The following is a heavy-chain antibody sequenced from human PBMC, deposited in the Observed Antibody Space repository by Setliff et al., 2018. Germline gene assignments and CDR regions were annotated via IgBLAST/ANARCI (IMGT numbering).Heavy chain of an antibody. CDR1: GGTFSSYA. D-gene: IGHD1-26*01. CDR2: IIPIFGTA. CDR3: ARGGVSIVGATWPFDY. V-gene: IGHV1-69*13. J-gene: IGHJ4*02. Sequence: SVKVSCKASGGTFSSYAISWVRQAPGQGLEWMGGIIPIFGTANYAQKFQGRVTITADESTSTAYMELSSLRSEDTAVYYCARGGVSIVGATWPFDYWGQGTLVT.